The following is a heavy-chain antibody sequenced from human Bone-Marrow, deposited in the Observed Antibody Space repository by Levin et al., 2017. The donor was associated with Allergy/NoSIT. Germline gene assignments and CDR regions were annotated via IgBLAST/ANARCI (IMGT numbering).Heavy chain of an antibody. V-gene: IGHV1-8*01. D-gene: IGHD3-10*01. J-gene: IGHJ4*02. CDR1: GYTFTSYD. Sequence: SLMVSCKASGYTFTSYDINWVRQATGQGLEWLVFLPPPPFPPFLSPLFPCRVTLTRDTSISTAFMDLSSLRSEDTAVYYCARNLEKTGLFEYWGQGTLVTVSS. CDR3: ARNLEKTGLFEY. CDR2: LPPPPFPP.